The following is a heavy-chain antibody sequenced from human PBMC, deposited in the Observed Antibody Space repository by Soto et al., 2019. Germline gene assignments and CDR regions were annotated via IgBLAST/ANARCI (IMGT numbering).Heavy chain of an antibody. V-gene: IGHV1-58*02. CDR2: IVVGSGNT. CDR1: GFTFTSSA. J-gene: IGHJ6*02. Sequence: TSVKVSCKASGFTFTSSAMQWVRQSRGQRLEWIGWIVVGSGNTNYAQKFQERVTITRDMSTSTAYMELSSLRSKDTAVYYCARGLEDIVVVVAATPGYYYGMDVWGQGTTVTVSS. D-gene: IGHD2-15*01. CDR3: ARGLEDIVVVVAATPGYYYGMDV.